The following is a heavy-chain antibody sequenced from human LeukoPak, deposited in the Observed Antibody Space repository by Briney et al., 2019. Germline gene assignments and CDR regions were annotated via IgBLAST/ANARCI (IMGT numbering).Heavy chain of an antibody. CDR2: ISSSSSTI. J-gene: IGHJ4*02. CDR1: GFTFSSYS. V-gene: IGHV3-48*01. D-gene: IGHD2-15*01. CDR3: AKHGLPLVVISAPLDY. Sequence: GGSLRLSCAASGFTFSSYSMNWVRQAPGKGLEWVSYISSSSSTIYYADSVKGRFTISRDNAKNSLYLQMSSLRAEDTAVYYCAKHGLPLVVISAPLDYWGQGTLVTVAS.